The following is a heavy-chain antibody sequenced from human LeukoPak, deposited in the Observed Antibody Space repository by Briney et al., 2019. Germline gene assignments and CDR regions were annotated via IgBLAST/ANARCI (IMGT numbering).Heavy chain of an antibody. V-gene: IGHV4-61*02. CDR3: ARDSRARSPDYYYYYYMDV. CDR1: GCSISSGSYY. CDR2: IYTSGSS. J-gene: IGHJ6*03. Sequence: SETLSLTCTVSGCSISSGSYYWSWIRQPAGKGLEWIGRIYTSGSSNYNPSLKSRVTISVDTSKNQFSLKLSSVTAADTAVYYCARDSRARSPDYYYYYYMDVWGKGTTVTISS.